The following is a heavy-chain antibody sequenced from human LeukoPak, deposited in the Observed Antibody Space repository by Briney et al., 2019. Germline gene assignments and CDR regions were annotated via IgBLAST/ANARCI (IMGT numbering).Heavy chain of an antibody. V-gene: IGHV1-69*01. J-gene: IGHJ3*02. CDR1: GGTFSSYA. CDR2: IIPIFGTA. D-gene: IGHD3-22*01. Sequence: SVKVSCKASGGTFSSYAISWVRRAPGQGLEWMGGIIPIFGTANYAQKFQGRVTITADESTSTAYMELSSLRSEDTAVYYCARGDHYYDSSGRHDAFDIWGQGTMVTVSS. CDR3: ARGDHYYDSSGRHDAFDI.